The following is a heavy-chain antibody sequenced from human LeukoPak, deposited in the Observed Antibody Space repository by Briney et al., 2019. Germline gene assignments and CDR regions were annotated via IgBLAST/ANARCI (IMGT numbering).Heavy chain of an antibody. D-gene: IGHD5-12*01. CDR3: ARHVRGYSGYEPFDY. CDR1: GGSISSYY. CDR2: IYYSGST. V-gene: IGHV4-59*08. Sequence: SETLSLTCTVSGGSISSYYWSWIRQPPGKGLEWIGYIYYSGSTNYNPSLKSRVTISVDTSKNQFSLKLSSVTAADTAVYYCARHVRGYSGYEPFDYWGQGTLVTVSS. J-gene: IGHJ4*02.